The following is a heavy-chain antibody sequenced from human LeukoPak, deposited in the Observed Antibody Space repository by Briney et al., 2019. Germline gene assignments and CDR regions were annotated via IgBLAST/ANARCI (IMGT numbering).Heavy chain of an antibody. CDR2: IKQDGSEK. Sequence: GGSLRLSCAASGFTFSSYWMSWVRQAPGKGLEWVANIKQDGSEKYYVDSVKGRFTISRDNAKNSLYLQMNSLRAEDTAVYYCARDNSPNYSGYQIYYMDVWGKGTTVTVSS. CDR3: ARDNSPNYSGYQIYYMDV. J-gene: IGHJ6*03. D-gene: IGHD5-12*01. CDR1: GFTFSSYW. V-gene: IGHV3-7*01.